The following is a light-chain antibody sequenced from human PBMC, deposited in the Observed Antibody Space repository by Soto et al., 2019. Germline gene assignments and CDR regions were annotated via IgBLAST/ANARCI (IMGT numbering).Light chain of an antibody. J-gene: IGKJ4*01. CDR2: GAS. CDR3: QQYNNWPPLP. CDR1: QSVSSN. V-gene: IGKV3-15*01. Sequence: EIVMTQSPATLSVSPGERATLSCRASQSVSSNLAWYQQKPGQAPRLLFYGASTRATGVPARFSGSGSGTEFTLTISGLQSEDFAVYYCQQYNNWPPLPFGGGTKVEIK.